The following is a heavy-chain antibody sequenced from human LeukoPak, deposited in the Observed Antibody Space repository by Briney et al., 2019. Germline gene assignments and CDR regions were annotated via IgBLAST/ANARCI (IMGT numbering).Heavy chain of an antibody. CDR2: IKSKTDGGTT. CDR3: TTESPHFDY. Sequence: PGGSLRFSCTTSGFTFGDYGLSWVRQAPRKGLEWVGRIKSKTDGGTTDYAAPVKGRFTISKDDSKDTLYLQINSLRTEDTAVYYCTTESPHFDYWGQGTLVTVSS. J-gene: IGHJ4*02. CDR1: GFTFGDYG. V-gene: IGHV3-15*01.